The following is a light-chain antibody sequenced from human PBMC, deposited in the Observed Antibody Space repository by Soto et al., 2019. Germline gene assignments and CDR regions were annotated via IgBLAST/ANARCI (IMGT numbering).Light chain of an antibody. CDR1: SSNIGSNT. V-gene: IGLV1-44*01. CDR3: AAWDDSLNGHAV. Sequence: QSVLTQPPSASGTPGQRVTISCSGSSSNIGSNTVNWYQQLPGTAPKLLIYSSNQRPSGVPDRFSGSRSGTSASLAISGLQSEDEADYYCAAWDDSLNGHAVFGGSTQLTVL. J-gene: IGLJ7*01. CDR2: SSN.